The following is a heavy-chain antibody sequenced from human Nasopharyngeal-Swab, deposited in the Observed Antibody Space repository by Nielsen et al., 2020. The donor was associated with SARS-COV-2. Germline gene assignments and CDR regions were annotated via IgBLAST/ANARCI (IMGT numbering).Heavy chain of an antibody. J-gene: IGHJ6*02. Sequence: ASVKVSCKASGGTFSSYAISWVRQAPAQGLEWMGWISAYNGNTNYAQKFQGRVSMTTDTSTNTAYMELRSLRSDDTAVYYCVRDAPLGAAGSMGYYFAMDVWGQGTTVTVSS. D-gene: IGHD6-13*01. CDR3: VRDAPLGAAGSMGYYFAMDV. CDR2: ISAYNGNT. CDR1: GGTFSSYA. V-gene: IGHV1-18*01.